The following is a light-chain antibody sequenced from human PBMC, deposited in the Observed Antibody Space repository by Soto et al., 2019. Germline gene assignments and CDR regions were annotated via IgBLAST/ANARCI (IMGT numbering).Light chain of an antibody. CDR3: AACYDSLSGRV. J-gene: IGLJ1*01. CDR1: SSNIGSNY. Sequence: QSVLTQPPSASGTPGQRVTISCSGSSSNIGSNYVYWYQQLPGTAPKLLIYRNNQRPSGVPDRFSGSKSGTSAPLAISGLRSEDEADYYCAACYDSLSGRVFGTGTKLTVL. V-gene: IGLV1-47*01. CDR2: RNN.